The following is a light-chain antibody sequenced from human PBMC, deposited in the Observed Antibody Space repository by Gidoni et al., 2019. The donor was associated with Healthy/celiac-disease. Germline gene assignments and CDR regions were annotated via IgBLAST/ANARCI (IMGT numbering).Light chain of an antibody. CDR1: QSVSSSY. J-gene: IGKJ3*01. CDR3: QQYGSSPPFT. CDR2: GAS. Sequence: EIVLTQSPGTLSLSPGERATLSCRASQSVSSSYLAWYQQKPGQAPRLLIYGASSRATAIPDRFSGSGSGTGFTLTISRLELEDFAVYYCQQYGSSPPFTFGPGTKVDIK. V-gene: IGKV3-20*01.